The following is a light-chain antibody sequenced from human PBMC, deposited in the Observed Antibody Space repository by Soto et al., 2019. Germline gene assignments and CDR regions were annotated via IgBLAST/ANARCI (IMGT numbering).Light chain of an antibody. CDR1: QHISTW. CDR2: AAS. J-gene: IGKJ2*01. V-gene: IGKV1-12*01. Sequence: DIQMTPSPSSVSASLGDRVTITCRASQHISTWLVWYQQKPGKAPQLLIYAASSLQTGVPSRFIGSGSWTDYSLTISSLQPEDSATYYCQQANSFPFTVGQGTRXEI. CDR3: QQANSFPFT.